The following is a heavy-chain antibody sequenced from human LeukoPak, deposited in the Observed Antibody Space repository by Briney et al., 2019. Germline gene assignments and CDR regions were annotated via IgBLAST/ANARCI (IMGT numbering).Heavy chain of an antibody. CDR1: GGSISSYY. V-gene: IGHV4-4*07. J-gene: IGHJ4*03. D-gene: IGHD3-3*01. CDR3: ARVALDSYDSWSGYRGYFDY. Sequence: PSETLSLTCTVSGGSISSYYWSWIRQPAGKGLEWIGRIYTSGSTNYNPSLKSRVTMSVDTSKNQFSLKLSSVTAADTAVYYCARVALDSYDSWSGYRGYFDYWGQGTLVTVSS. CDR2: IYTSGST.